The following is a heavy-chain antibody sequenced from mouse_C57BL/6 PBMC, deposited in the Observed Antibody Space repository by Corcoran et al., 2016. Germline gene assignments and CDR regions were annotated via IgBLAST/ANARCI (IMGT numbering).Heavy chain of an antibody. CDR2: IYPGSGNT. D-gene: IGHD1-1*01. Sequence: QVQLQQSGAELVRPGASVKLSCKASGYTFTDYYINWVKQRPGQGLEWIARIYPGSGNTYYNEKFKGKATLTAEKSSSTAYMQLSSLTSEDSAVYFCARSKATVYFDYWGQGTTLTVSS. CDR1: GYTFTDYY. CDR3: ARSKATVYFDY. V-gene: IGHV1-76*01. J-gene: IGHJ2*01.